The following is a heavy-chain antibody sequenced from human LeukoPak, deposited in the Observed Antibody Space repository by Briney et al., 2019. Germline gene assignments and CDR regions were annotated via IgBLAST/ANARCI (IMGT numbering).Heavy chain of an antibody. CDR2: ISYDGSNK. D-gene: IGHD6-13*01. V-gene: IGHV3-30*04. CDR3: ARDGGIAAHNWFDP. Sequence: PGGSLRLSCAASGFTFSSYAMHWVRQAPGKGLEWVAVISYDGSNKYYADSVKGRFTISRDNSKNTLYLQMNSLRAEDTAVYYCARDGGIAAHNWFDPWGQGTLVTVSS. CDR1: GFTFSSYA. J-gene: IGHJ5*02.